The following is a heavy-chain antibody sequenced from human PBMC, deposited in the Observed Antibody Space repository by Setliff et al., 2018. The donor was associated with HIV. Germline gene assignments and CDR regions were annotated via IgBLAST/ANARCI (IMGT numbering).Heavy chain of an antibody. V-gene: IGHV4-38-2*02. CDR3: ARGTTLNVVPDAFDI. Sequence: PSETLSLTCTVSGYFISSGYYWGWIRQPRGKGLEWIGNIYRSGSTYYNPSLKSRVTISVDKSKNQFSLKLSSVTAADTAVYYCARGTTLNVVPDAFDIWGQGTMVTVSS. D-gene: IGHD4-17*01. CDR1: GYFISSGYY. J-gene: IGHJ3*02. CDR2: IYRSGST.